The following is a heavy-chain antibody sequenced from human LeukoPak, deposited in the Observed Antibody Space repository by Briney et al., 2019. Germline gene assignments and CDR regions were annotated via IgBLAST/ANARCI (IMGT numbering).Heavy chain of an antibody. CDR3: ARAVGGDNDL. Sequence: GGSLRLSCAASGFTFSSYGMNWVRQAPGKGLEWVSSITSTSSYINYVDSVKGQFTISRDNAKNSVFLQMNSLRAEDTAVYYCARAVGGDNDLWGQGTLVTVSS. CDR2: ITSTSSYI. CDR1: GFTFSSYG. D-gene: IGHD4-17*01. J-gene: IGHJ4*02. V-gene: IGHV3-21*01.